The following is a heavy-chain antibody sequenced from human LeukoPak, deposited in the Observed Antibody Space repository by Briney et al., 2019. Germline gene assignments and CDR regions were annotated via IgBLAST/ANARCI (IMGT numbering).Heavy chain of an antibody. D-gene: IGHD3-10*01. V-gene: IGHV4-59*01. CDR2: IYYSGTT. CDR1: GGSITSYY. Sequence: SETLSLTCTVSGGSITSYYWSWIRQPPGKGLEWIGYIYYSGTTNYNPSLQSRVTVSVDTSKNQFSLKLSPVTAADTAVYYCARGRLGGSGSYYNVLDYWGQGTLVTVSS. CDR3: ARGRLGGSGSYYNVLDY. J-gene: IGHJ4*02.